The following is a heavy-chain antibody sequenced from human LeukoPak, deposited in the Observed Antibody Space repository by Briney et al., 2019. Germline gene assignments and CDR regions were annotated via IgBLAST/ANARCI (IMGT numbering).Heavy chain of an antibody. CDR2: INPSGGST. D-gene: IGHD3-22*01. CDR1: GYTFTSYF. J-gene: IGHJ4*02. Sequence: ASVKVSCKASGYTFTSYFIHWVRQAPGQGLEWMGIINPSGGSTSYAQKLQGRVTMTRDTSTSTVYMELSSLTSEDTAVYYCARSYYDSQNGGYWGQGTLVTVSS. CDR3: ARSYYDSQNGGY. V-gene: IGHV1-46*01.